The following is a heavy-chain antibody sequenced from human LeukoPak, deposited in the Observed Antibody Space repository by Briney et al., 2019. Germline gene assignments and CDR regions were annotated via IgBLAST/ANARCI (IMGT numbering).Heavy chain of an antibody. D-gene: IGHD2-2*01. V-gene: IGHV1-18*01. CDR3: ARDPLPSDIVVVPAALN. CDR2: ISAYNGNT. Sequence: ASVKVSCKASGYTFTSYGISWVRQAPGQGLEWMGWISAYNGNTNYAQKLQGRVIMTTDTSTSTAYMELRSLRSDDTAVYYCARDPLPSDIVVVPAALNWGQGTLVTVSS. J-gene: IGHJ4*02. CDR1: GYTFTSYG.